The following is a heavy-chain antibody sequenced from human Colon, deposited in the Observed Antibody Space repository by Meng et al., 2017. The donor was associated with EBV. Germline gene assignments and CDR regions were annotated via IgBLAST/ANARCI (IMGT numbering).Heavy chain of an antibody. J-gene: IGHJ4*02. Sequence: QVQLGQSGSELKKPGASVKVSCKASGYTFNRYPMNWVRQAPGQGLEWMGWISTNTGNPTYAQGFTGRFVFSVDTSVSTAYLQISSLKAEDTAVYYCGTLKYTSGFYGPAYWGQGALVTVSS. V-gene: IGHV7-4-1*02. D-gene: IGHD6-19*01. CDR1: GYTFNRYP. CDR2: ISTNTGNP. CDR3: GTLKYTSGFYGPAY.